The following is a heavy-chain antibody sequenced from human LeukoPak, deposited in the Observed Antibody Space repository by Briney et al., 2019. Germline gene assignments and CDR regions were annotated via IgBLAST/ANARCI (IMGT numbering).Heavy chain of an antibody. D-gene: IGHD3-22*01. CDR1: GGSITGYY. Sequence: PSETLSLTCTVSGGSITGYYWNWIRQSAGQGLEWLGRVYSSGVGNYNPSLTSRVTMSVDTSKNQFSLKLTSLTAADTAVYYCAREEFLHEIDSSDYFVYWGQGTLVTVSS. V-gene: IGHV4-4*07. CDR2: VYSSGVG. J-gene: IGHJ4*02. CDR3: AREEFLHEIDSSDYFVY.